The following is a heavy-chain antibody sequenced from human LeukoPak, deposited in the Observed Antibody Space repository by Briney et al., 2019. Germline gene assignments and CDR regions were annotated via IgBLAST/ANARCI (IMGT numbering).Heavy chain of an antibody. CDR3: AKGRGWYLSASGPFDY. Sequence: GGSLRLSCAASGFTFSSYSMNWVRQAPGKGLEWVSAISGSGGSTYYADSVKGRFTISRDNSKNTLYLQMNSLRAEDTAVYYCAKGRGWYLSASGPFDYWGQGTLVTVSS. D-gene: IGHD6-19*01. CDR2: ISGSGGST. J-gene: IGHJ4*02. V-gene: IGHV3-23*01. CDR1: GFTFSSYS.